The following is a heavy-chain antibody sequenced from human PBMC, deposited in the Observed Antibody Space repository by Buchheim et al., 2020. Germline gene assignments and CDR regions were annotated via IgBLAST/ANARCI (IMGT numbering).Heavy chain of an antibody. D-gene: IGHD3-10*01. V-gene: IGHV3-49*04. Sequence: EVQLVESGGGLVQPGRSLRLSCTTSGFTFSDYAMSWVRQAPGKGLEWVSIIRSESYSGTTEYAASVKGRFTISRDDSKSIAYLQMDSLITEDTAVYYCTRVYYGWGSYYSGPFDYWGQGTL. CDR3: TRVYYGWGSYYSGPFDY. J-gene: IGHJ4*02. CDR2: IRSESYSGTT. CDR1: GFTFSDYA.